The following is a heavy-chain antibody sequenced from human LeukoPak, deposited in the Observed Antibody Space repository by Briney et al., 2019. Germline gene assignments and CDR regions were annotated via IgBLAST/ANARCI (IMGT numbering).Heavy chain of an antibody. CDR1: GFTFSSYA. J-gene: IGHJ4*02. CDR2: FSGSGGST. D-gene: IGHD2-8*01. CDR3: AKDLMLHRGNGYFDY. V-gene: IGHV3-23*01. Sequence: PGGSLRLSCAASGFTFSSYAMSWVRQAPGKGLEWVSSFSGSGGSTHYADSVKGRFTISRDNSENTLYLQMNSLRAEDTAVYYCAKDLMLHRGNGYFDYWGQGTLVTASS.